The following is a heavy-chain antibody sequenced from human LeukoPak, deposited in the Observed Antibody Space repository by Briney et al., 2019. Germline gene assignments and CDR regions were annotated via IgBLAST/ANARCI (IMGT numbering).Heavy chain of an antibody. CDR3: ARERSSNWYFDL. V-gene: IGHV5-10-1*01. J-gene: IGHJ2*01. D-gene: IGHD6-13*01. Sequence: GESLQISCKGSGYSFTNYWISWVRQMPGKGLEWMGRIDPSDSYTNYSPSFQGHVTISADKSITTAYLQWSSLSASDTAMYYCARERSSNWYFDLWGRGTLVTVSS. CDR1: GYSFTNYW. CDR2: IDPSDSYT.